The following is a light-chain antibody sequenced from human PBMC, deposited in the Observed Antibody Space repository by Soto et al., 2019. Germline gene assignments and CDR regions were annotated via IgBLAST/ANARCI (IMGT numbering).Light chain of an antibody. CDR3: QQYTSFPRT. CDR1: QSIYNW. V-gene: IGKV1-5*03. J-gene: IGKJ1*01. CDR2: KAS. Sequence: DIQMTQSPSTLSASVGDRVTITCRASQSIYNWLAWYQQKPGKAPKLLIYKASGLESGVPSRFSGSGYGTEFTLTISSLQPDDYATYYCQQYTSFPRTFGQGTKVEI.